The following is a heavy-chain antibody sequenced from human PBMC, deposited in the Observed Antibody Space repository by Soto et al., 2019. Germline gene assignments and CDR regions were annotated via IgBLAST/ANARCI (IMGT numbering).Heavy chain of an antibody. D-gene: IGHD3-3*01. V-gene: IGHV3-33*01. CDR3: AREREVGWIFGVAKMEGPFDY. CDR2: IWYDGSNK. CDR1: GFTFSSYG. Sequence: GGSLRLSCAASGFTFSSYGMHWVRQAPGKGLEWVAVIWYDGSNKYYADSVKGRFTISRDNSKNTLYLQMNSLRAEDTAVYYCAREREVGWIFGVAKMEGPFDYWGQGTLVTVPQ. J-gene: IGHJ4*02.